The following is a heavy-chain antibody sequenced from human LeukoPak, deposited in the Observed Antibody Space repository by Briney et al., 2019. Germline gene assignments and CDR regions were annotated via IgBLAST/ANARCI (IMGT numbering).Heavy chain of an antibody. CDR2: IKPDGSET. CDR1: GFSFSSNW. D-gene: IGHD6-19*01. J-gene: IGHJ5*01. Sequence: GGSLRLSCAGSGFSFSSNWMSWFRQTPGKGLEWVAHIKPDGSETYYVDSVKGRFTISRDNAKSSVYLQMNRLRAEDTALYYCATMVSVAGDSWGQGTLVTVSS. CDR3: ATMVSVAGDS. V-gene: IGHV3-7*01.